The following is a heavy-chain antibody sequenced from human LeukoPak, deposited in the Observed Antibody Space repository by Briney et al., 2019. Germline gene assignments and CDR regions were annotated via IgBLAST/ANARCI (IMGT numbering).Heavy chain of an antibody. CDR2: IYSGGST. D-gene: IGHD6-25*01. V-gene: IGHV3-53*01. CDR3: VRERYSNDYEA. CDR1: EFSVGSNY. J-gene: IGHJ5*02. Sequence: PGGSLRLSCAASEFSVGSNYMTWVRQAPGKGLEWVSLIYSGGSTYYADSVKGRFTISRDNPNNTLYLHMSSLRAEDTAVYFCVRERYSNDYEAWGQGTLVTVSS.